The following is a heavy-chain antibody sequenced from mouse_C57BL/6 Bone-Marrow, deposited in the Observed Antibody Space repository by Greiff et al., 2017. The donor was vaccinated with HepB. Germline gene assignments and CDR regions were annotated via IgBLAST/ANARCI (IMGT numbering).Heavy chain of an antibody. Sequence: ESGPELVKPGASVKISCKASGYAFSSSWMNWVKQRPGKGLEWIGRIYPGDGDTNYNGKFKGKATLTADKSSSTAYMQLSSLTSEDSAVYFCARSPPYYYGSSYWYFDVWGTGTTVTVSS. V-gene: IGHV1-82*01. CDR3: ARSPPYYYGSSYWYFDV. CDR1: GYAFSSSW. J-gene: IGHJ1*03. D-gene: IGHD1-1*01. CDR2: IYPGDGDT.